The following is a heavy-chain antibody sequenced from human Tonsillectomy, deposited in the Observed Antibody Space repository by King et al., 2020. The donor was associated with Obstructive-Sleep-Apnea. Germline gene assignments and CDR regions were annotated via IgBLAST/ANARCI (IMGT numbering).Heavy chain of an antibody. CDR2: IHYRGNS. Sequence: QVHLQESGPGLVRPSQTLSLTCTVSGGSISSGDYYWTWIRQHPGKGLEWIGYIHYRGNSYYNPSLKSRLTISVDTSKNQFSLKLSSVTAADAAMYYCARSLISSGFPLYFFDYWGQGALVTVSS. J-gene: IGHJ4*02. CDR3: ARSLISSGFPLYFFDY. V-gene: IGHV4-31*03. D-gene: IGHD3-22*01. CDR1: GGSISSGDYY.